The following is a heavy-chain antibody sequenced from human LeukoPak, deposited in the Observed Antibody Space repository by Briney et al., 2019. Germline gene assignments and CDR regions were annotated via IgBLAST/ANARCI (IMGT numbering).Heavy chain of an antibody. V-gene: IGHV3-30*04. CDR2: ISYDGSSK. D-gene: IGHD3-10*01. Sequence: GGSLRLSCAASEFTFSNYLMHWVRQAPGKGLEWVAVISYDGSSKYYADSVMGRFTISRDNSKNTLFLQMNSLRAEDTAVYYCRSPDYWGQGTLVTVSS. J-gene: IGHJ4*02. CDR3: RSPDY. CDR1: EFTFSNYL.